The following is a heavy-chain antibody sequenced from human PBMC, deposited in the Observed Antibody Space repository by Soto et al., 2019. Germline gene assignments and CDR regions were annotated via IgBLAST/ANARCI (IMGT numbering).Heavy chain of an antibody. V-gene: IGHV1-18*01. CDR3: ASIAARSNDFDY. D-gene: IGHD6-6*01. Sequence: ASVKVSCKASGYTFTSYGISWVRQAPGQGLEWMGWISAYNGNKNYAQKLQGRVAMSTDTSTSTAYMELRSLRSDDTAVYYCASIAARSNDFDYWGQGTLVTVSS. J-gene: IGHJ4*02. CDR2: ISAYNGNK. CDR1: GYTFTSYG.